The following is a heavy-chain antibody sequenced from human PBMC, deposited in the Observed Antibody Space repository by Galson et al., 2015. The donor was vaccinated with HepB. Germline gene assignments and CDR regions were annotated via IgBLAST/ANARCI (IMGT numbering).Heavy chain of an antibody. Sequence: SLRLSCAASGFTFSSYWMHWVRQAPGEGLVWVSRSNSDGSGTSYADSVKGRFTISRDNAKNTLYLQMNSLTAEDTAVYYCARSCSSTNCYAPDYWGQGTLVTVSS. D-gene: IGHD2-2*01. V-gene: IGHV3-74*01. CDR3: ARSCSSTNCYAPDY. J-gene: IGHJ4*02. CDR1: GFTFSSYW. CDR2: SNSDGSGT.